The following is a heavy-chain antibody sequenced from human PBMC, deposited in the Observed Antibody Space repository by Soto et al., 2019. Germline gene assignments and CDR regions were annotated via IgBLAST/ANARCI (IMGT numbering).Heavy chain of an antibody. CDR3: ARGYSGYDYNFDY. V-gene: IGHV4-31*03. Sequence: PSETVSLTCSVSGAVTSSGSYYWSWIRQRPGKGLECLGYIFNSGSAYYNPSLRSRVTISIDTSKDEFSLTLSSVTAADTAVYFCARGYSGYDYNFDYWGQG. CDR1: GAVTSSGSYY. D-gene: IGHD5-12*01. J-gene: IGHJ4*02. CDR2: IFNSGSA.